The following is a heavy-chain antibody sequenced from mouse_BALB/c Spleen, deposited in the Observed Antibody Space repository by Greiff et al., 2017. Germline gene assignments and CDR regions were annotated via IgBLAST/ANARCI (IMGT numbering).Heavy chain of an antibody. Sequence: QVQLQQSGAELAKPGASVKMSCKASGYTFTSYWMHWVKQRPGQGLEWIGYINPSTGYTEYNQKFKDKATLTADKSSSTAYMQLSSLTSEDSAVYYCARWGGSSSYAMDYWGQGTSVTVSS. CDR2: INPSTGYT. D-gene: IGHD1-1*01. CDR1: GYTFTSYW. V-gene: IGHV1-7*01. CDR3: ARWGGSSSYAMDY. J-gene: IGHJ4*01.